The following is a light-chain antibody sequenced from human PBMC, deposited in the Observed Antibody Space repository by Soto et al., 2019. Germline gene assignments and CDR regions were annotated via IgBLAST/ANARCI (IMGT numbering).Light chain of an antibody. CDR1: QSVNSIY. CDR2: GAS. J-gene: IGKJ3*01. V-gene: IGKV3-20*01. CDR3: QQYASSPFT. Sequence: EIVLTQSPGTLSLSPGERATLSCRASQSVNSIYLAWYQQKLGQAPRLLIYGASSRATGIPDRFSGSGSGTAFTLTISRLEPEDFAVYYCQQYASSPFTFGPGTKVDLK.